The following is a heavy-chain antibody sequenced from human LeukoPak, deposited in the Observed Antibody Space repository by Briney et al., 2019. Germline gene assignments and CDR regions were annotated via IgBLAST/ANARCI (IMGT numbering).Heavy chain of an antibody. D-gene: IGHD1-26*01. CDR3: SRGSDTYKSGVD. V-gene: IGHV4-34*01. CDR1: GGSFSGYY. Sequence: SETLSLTCVVYGGSFSGYYWSWIRQPPGKGLEWIGEIHPSGSTNYNPSLKSRVTISVDTSKNQFSLKLSSVTAADMAVYFCSRGSDTYKSGVDWGQGTLVTVSS. J-gene: IGHJ4*02. CDR2: IHPSGST.